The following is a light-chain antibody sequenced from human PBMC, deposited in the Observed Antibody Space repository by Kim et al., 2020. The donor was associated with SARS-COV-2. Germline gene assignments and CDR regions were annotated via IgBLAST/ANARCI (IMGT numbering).Light chain of an antibody. V-gene: IGLV2-14*03. Sequence: QSALTQPASVSGSPGQSITISCTGTRSDVGGYNYVSWYQQHPGKAPKLMIYDVNNRPSGISNRFSGSKSGNTAYLTISGLQAEDEADYYCSSYASSISWVFGGGTKVTVL. CDR1: RSDVGGYNY. CDR3: SSYASSISWV. CDR2: DVN. J-gene: IGLJ3*02.